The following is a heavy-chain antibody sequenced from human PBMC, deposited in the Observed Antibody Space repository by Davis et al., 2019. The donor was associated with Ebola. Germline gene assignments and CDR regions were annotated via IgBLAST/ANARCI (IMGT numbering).Heavy chain of an antibody. D-gene: IGHD6-6*01. CDR2: IYPGDSDT. CDR1: GYSFSYYW. J-gene: IGHJ3*02. V-gene: IGHV5-51*01. CDR3: AISSIAARRGAAFDI. Sequence: GGSLRLSCEGSGYSFSYYWIGWVRQMPGKGLEWMGMIYPGDSDTKYSPSFQGQVTMSADKSITTAYLQWSSLKASDTAMYYCAISSIAARRGAAFDIWGQGTMVTVSS.